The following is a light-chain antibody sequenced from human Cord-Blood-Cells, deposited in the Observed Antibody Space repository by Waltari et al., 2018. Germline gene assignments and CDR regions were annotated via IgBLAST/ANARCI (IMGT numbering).Light chain of an antibody. CDR1: QSISSY. Sequence: DIQMTQSPSSLSASVGDRVTITCRASQSISSYLNWYQQKPGKAPKLLIYAASSLQSGVPSMFSGSGSGTDFTLPISSLQPEDFATYYCQQSYSTLWTFGQGTKVEIK. V-gene: IGKV1-39*01. CDR2: AAS. J-gene: IGKJ1*01. CDR3: QQSYSTLWT.